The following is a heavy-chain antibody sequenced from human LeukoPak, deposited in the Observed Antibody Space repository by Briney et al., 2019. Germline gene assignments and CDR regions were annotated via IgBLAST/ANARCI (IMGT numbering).Heavy chain of an antibody. V-gene: IGHV4-61*02. CDR1: GGSISSVDYS. D-gene: IGHD2-21*01. J-gene: IGHJ5*02. CDR3: ARGHRGYWFDP. Sequence: SETLSLTCTVSGGSISSVDYSWSWIRQPAGKGLEWIGCIYTSGSTNYNPSLKSRVTMSVDTSKNQFSLKLSSVIAADTAVYYCARGHRGYWFDPWGQGTLVTVSS. CDR2: IYTSGST.